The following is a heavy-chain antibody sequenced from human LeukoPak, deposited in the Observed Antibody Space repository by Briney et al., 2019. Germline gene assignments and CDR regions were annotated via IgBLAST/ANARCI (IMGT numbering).Heavy chain of an antibody. CDR2: IYPDDSDT. CDR1: GYYFTTNW. D-gene: IGHD5-24*01. Sequence: GESLKISCEGYGYYFTTNWIGGVRQMPGRGLEWMGIIYPDDSDTRYSPSFQGQITISVDRFITTGYLQWSSLKASDTAMYYCVRLGDGYNIDYWGQGTLVTVSS. J-gene: IGHJ4*02. CDR3: VRLGDGYNIDY. V-gene: IGHV5-51*01.